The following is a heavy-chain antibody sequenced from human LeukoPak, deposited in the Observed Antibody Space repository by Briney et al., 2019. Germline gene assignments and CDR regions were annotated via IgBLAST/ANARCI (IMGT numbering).Heavy chain of an antibody. CDR2: VSHTGDT. J-gene: IGHJ4*02. CDR1: GGSFSRYY. Sequence: SETLSLTCAVYGGSFSRYYYNWIGQPPPKGLEWMGGVSHTGDTNYSPSLMSRVTISIDTSKSQFSLNLSSVTAADTAVYFCARERYNSTGYVDSWGQGSLVTVSS. CDR3: ARERYNSTGYVDS. D-gene: IGHD3-22*01. V-gene: IGHV4-34*01.